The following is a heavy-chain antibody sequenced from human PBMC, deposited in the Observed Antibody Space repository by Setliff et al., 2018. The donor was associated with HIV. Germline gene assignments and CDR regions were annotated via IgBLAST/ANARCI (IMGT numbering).Heavy chain of an antibody. J-gene: IGHJ4*02. D-gene: IGHD3-10*01. CDR2: INSDGSST. Sequence: PGGSLRLSCAASGFTFSSYWMHWVRQAPGKGLVWVSRINSDGSSTSYADSVKGRFTISRDNSKNTLYLQMNSLRAEDTAVYYCARDQVANYYGSGIDYWGQGTLGTSPQ. CDR3: ARDQVANYYGSGIDY. V-gene: IGHV3-74*01. CDR1: GFTFSSYW.